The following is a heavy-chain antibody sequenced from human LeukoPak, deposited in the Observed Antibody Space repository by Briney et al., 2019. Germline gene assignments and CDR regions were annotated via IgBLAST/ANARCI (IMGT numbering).Heavy chain of an antibody. V-gene: IGHV3-48*02. CDR2: ISSSSSAI. D-gene: IGHD4-17*01. Sequence: GGSLRLSCAASGFTFGSYGMDWVRQAPGKGLEWVSYISSSSSAIYYADSVKGRFTISRDNAKNSLYLQMNGLRDEGTAVYNCAREMTTADGYYYYYMDVWGKGTTVTVSS. CDR3: AREMTTADGYYYYYMDV. J-gene: IGHJ6*03. CDR1: GFTFGSYG.